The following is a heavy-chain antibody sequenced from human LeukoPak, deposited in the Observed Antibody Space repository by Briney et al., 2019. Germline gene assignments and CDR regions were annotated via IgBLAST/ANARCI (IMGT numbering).Heavy chain of an antibody. V-gene: IGHV3-21*01. CDR2: ISSSSSYI. CDR1: GFTFSSYS. CDR3: ARDGVVTSFDY. J-gene: IGHJ4*02. Sequence: GGSLRLSCAASGFTFSSYSMNWVRQAPGKGPEWVSSISSSSSYIYYADSVKGRFTISRDNAKNSLYLQMNSLRAEDTAVYYCARDGVVTSFDYWGQGTLVTVSS. D-gene: IGHD3-3*01.